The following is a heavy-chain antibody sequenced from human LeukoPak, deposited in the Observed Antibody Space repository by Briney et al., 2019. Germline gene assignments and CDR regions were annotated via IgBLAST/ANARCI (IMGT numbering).Heavy chain of an antibody. Sequence: GSLRLSCAASGFTFSTYNMNWVRQPPGKGLEWIGEINHSGSTNYNPSLKSRVTISVDTSKNQFSLKLSSVTAADTAVYYCARGDYYGSPKVVAAWGQGTLVTVSS. V-gene: IGHV4-34*01. J-gene: IGHJ5*02. CDR2: INHSGST. D-gene: IGHD3-10*01. CDR3: ARGDYYGSPKVVAA. CDR1: GFTFSTYN.